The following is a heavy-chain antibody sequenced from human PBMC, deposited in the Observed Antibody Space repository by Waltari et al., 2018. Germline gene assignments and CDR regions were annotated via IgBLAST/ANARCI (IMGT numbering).Heavy chain of an antibody. J-gene: IGHJ3*02. Sequence: QVQLVQSGAEVKKPGASVKVSCKASGYTFTSYDINWVRQATGKGLAWKGWMNPNSGNTGYAQKFQGRVTITRNTSISTAYMGLSSLRSEDTAVYYCARGGIAARKAFDIWGQGTMVTVSS. V-gene: IGHV1-8*03. CDR1: GYTFTSYD. D-gene: IGHD6-6*01. CDR2: MNPNSGNT. CDR3: ARGGIAARKAFDI.